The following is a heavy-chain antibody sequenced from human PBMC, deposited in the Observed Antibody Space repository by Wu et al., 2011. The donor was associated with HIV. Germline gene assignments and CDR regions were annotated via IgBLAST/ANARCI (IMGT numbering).Heavy chain of an antibody. CDR1: GYTFTNYY. V-gene: IGHV1-46*01. Sequence: QVQLVQSGAEVKKPGASVKVSCKASGYTFTNYYVNWVRQAPGQGLEWMGIINPNGGSTSYAQKFQGRITMTRDTSTSSVYMDLSSLRSDDTAVYYCASGAGTWERQPRTTGGQGTLVTVSS. CDR2: INPNGGST. D-gene: IGHD1-26*01. CDR3: ASGAGTWERQPRTT. J-gene: IGHJ4*02.